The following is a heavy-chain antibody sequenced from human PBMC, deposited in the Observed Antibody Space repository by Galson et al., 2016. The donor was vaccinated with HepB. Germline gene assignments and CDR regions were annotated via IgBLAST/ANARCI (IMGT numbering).Heavy chain of an antibody. J-gene: IGHJ4*02. CDR1: GFTFGTYW. CDR2: VNSDKSIT. Sequence: SLRLSCAASGFTFGTYWMHWVRQAPGKGLVWVSGVNSDKSITTYADSVRGRFTISRDNAENTLYLHLNSLRVEDTAVYYCTRGKTSFDDWGQGTLVTVSS. CDR3: TRGKTSFDD. V-gene: IGHV3-74*03.